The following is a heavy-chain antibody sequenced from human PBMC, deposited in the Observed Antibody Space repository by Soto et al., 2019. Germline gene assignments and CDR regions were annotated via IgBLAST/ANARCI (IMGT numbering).Heavy chain of an antibody. CDR2: ISSSGSTI. CDR3: AREERLYDFWSGYSFSWFDP. J-gene: IGHJ5*02. Sequence: GGSLRLSCAASGFTFSDYYMSWIRQAPGKGLEWVSYISSSGSTIYYADSVKGRFTISRDNAKNSLYLQMNSLRAEDTAVYYCAREERLYDFWSGYSFSWFDPWGQGTLVTVSS. CDR1: GFTFSDYY. V-gene: IGHV3-11*04. D-gene: IGHD3-3*01.